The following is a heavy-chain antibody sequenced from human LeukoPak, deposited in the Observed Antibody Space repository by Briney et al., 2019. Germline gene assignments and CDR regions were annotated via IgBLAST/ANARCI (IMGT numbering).Heavy chain of an antibody. J-gene: IGHJ4*02. Sequence: PGGSLTLSCAASGFTFSDYYMSWLPQAPGKGREWVSYIRSSGSTIYYADSVKGRFTISRDNAKNSLYLQMNSRRAEDTAVYYCAREDDYSDYWGQGTLVTVSS. CDR3: AREDDYSDY. D-gene: IGHD3-16*01. CDR2: IRSSGSTI. V-gene: IGHV3-11*01. CDR1: GFTFSDYY.